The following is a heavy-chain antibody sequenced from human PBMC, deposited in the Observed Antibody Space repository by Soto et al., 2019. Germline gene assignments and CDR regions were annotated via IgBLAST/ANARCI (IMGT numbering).Heavy chain of an antibody. CDR3: ARQSVLLQGYGMDV. V-gene: IGHV4-39*01. Sequence: PSETLSLTCTVSGGSISSSSYYWGWIRQPTVQGLEWIGSIYYSGSTYYNPSLSRGVTIAVDTSKNHFSLKLSSMTAADTTVYYCARQSVLLQGYGMDVWGQGTTVTVSS. D-gene: IGHD3-10*01. J-gene: IGHJ6*02. CDR1: GGSISSSSYY. CDR2: IYYSGST.